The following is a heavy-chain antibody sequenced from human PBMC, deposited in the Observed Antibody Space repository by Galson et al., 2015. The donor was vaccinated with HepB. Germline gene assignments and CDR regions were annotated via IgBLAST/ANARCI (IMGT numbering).Heavy chain of an antibody. CDR2: INPNSGGT. CDR3: ASLYIWGSYPYDY. J-gene: IGHJ4*02. Sequence: SVKVSCKASGYTFTGYYMHWVRQAPGQGLEWMGRINPNSGGTNYAQKFQGRVTMTRDTSISTAYMELSRLRSDDTAVYYCASLYIWGSYPYDYWGQGTLVTVSS. D-gene: IGHD3-16*01. CDR1: GYTFTGYY. V-gene: IGHV1-2*06.